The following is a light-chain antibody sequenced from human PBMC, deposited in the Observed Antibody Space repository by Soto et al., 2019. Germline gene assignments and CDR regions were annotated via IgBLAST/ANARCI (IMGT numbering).Light chain of an antibody. CDR3: QTWGTGSAIVV. Sequence: QLVLTQSPSASASLGASVKLTCTLSSGHSNYAIAWHQQQPEQGPRYLMKVNSGGSHIKGDGIPDRFSGSSSGAERYLFISGLQSEDEADYYCQTWGTGSAIVVFGGGTQLTVL. CDR1: SGHSNYA. J-gene: IGLJ7*01. V-gene: IGLV4-69*01. CDR2: VNSGGSH.